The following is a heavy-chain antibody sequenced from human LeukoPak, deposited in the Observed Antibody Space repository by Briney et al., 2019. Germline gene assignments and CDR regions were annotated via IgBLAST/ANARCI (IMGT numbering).Heavy chain of an antibody. CDR2: INHSGST. V-gene: IGHV4-34*01. CDR1: GGSFSGYY. D-gene: IGHD2-8*01. Sequence: SETLSLTCAVYGGSFSGYYWSWIRQPPGKGLEWIGEINHSGSTNYNPSLKSRVTISVDTSKNQFSLKLSSVTAADTAVYYCARHNGGIGTVDYWGQGTLVTVSS. J-gene: IGHJ4*02. CDR3: ARHNGGIGTVDY.